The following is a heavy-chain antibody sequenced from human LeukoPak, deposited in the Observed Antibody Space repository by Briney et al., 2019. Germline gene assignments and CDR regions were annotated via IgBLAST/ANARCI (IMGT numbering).Heavy chain of an antibody. V-gene: IGHV6-1*01. J-gene: IGHJ3*02. CDR2: AYYRSKWYI. CDR3: ARGSAFDI. Sequence: SQTLSLTCAISGDSVSSDIAAWNWVRQSPPRGLEWLGRAYYRSKWYIDYAVSLKSRMIINPDTSKNQFSLQLNSVTPEDTAVYYCARGSAFDIWGQGTMVTVSS. CDR1: GDSVSSDIAA.